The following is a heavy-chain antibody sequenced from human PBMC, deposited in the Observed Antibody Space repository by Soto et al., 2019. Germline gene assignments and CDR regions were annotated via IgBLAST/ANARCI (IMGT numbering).Heavy chain of an antibody. D-gene: IGHD3-16*01. Sequence: GGSLRLSCAASGFTVSSKYMSWVRQAPGKGLEWVSLIQSGGPTYYADSVKGRFTISRDNSKNTLHLQMNSLRAEDTAVYYCAKDPHYDYIWGSDYWGQGTLVTVSS. CDR3: AKDPHYDYIWGSDY. J-gene: IGHJ4*02. CDR2: IQSGGPT. CDR1: GFTVSSKY. V-gene: IGHV3-66*01.